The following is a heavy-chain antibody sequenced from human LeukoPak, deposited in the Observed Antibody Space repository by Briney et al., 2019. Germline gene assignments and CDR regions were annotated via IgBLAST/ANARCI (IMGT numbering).Heavy chain of an antibody. CDR3: AELGITMIGGV. Sequence: GGSLRLSCAASGFAVSNYWKSWVRQAPGKGLECVANIKEDGSEKYYVDSVKGRFTISKDSVRHSLYLQMNSLRDEDTAVYYCAELGITMIGGVWGKGTTVTVSS. V-gene: IGHV3-7*01. D-gene: IGHD3-10*02. J-gene: IGHJ6*04. CDR1: GFAVSNYW. CDR2: IKEDGSEK.